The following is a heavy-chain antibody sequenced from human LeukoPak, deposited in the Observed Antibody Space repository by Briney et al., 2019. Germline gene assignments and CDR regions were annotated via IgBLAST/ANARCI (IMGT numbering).Heavy chain of an antibody. V-gene: IGHV3-48*02. CDR3: ASSGSYRFDY. J-gene: IGHJ4*02. D-gene: IGHD1-26*01. Sequence: PGGSLRLSCAVSGFTFSSYSMNWDRQAPGKGLEWVSHITASGTAMFYADSVKGRFTISRDNAKNSLYLQMNSLRDEDTAVYYCASSGSYRFDYWGQGTLVTVSS. CDR2: ITASGTAM. CDR1: GFTFSSYS.